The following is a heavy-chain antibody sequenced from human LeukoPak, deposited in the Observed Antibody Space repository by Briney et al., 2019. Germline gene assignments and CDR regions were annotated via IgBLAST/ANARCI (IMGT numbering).Heavy chain of an antibody. Sequence: SETLSLTCTVSGDSISSYYCSWIRQPPGKGLEWIGYIYYSGSTNYNPSLKSRVTISVDTSKKQFSLKLRSVTAADTAVYYCARVSGYDWESFYDYWGQGTLVTVSS. V-gene: IGHV4-59*01. D-gene: IGHD5-12*01. CDR2: IYYSGST. CDR1: GDSISSYY. CDR3: ARVSGYDWESFYDY. J-gene: IGHJ4*02.